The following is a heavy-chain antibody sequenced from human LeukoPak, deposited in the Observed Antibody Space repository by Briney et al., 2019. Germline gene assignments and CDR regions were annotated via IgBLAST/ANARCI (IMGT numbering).Heavy chain of an antibody. CDR2: IYYSGST. J-gene: IGHJ4*02. D-gene: IGHD3-22*01. CDR3: ARVWDYYDSSALGY. Sequence: SETLSLTCTVSGGSISSYYWSWIRQPPGKGVEWIGYIYYSGSTNYNPSLKSRVTISVDTSKNQFSLKLSSVTAADTAVYYCARVWDYYDSSALGYWGQGTLVTVSS. CDR1: GGSISSYY. V-gene: IGHV4-59*01.